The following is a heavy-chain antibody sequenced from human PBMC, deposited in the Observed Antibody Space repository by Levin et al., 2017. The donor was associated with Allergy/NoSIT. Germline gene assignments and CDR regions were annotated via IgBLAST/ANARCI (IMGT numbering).Heavy chain of an antibody. V-gene: IGHV4-59*01. Sequence: KTSETLSLTCTVSGGSINFNYWSWIRQFPGKGLEWIGYIYYSGATNYNPSLKSRVTMSVATSKNQFSLKLSSVPAADTAVYYCAKLSSGSWTFGYWGQGALVTVSS. D-gene: IGHD3/OR15-3a*01. J-gene: IGHJ4*02. CDR3: AKLSSGSWTFGY. CDR1: GGSINFNY. CDR2: IYYSGAT.